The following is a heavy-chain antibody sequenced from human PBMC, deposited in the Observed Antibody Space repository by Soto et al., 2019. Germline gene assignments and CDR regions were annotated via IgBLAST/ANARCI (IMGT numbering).Heavy chain of an antibody. Sequence: GASVKVSCKASGGTFSSYAISWVRQAPGQGLEWMGRIIPILGIANYAQKFQGRVTITADKSTSTAYMELSSLRSEDTAVYYCARVEYRILFSGFDPWGHGTLVTVSS. J-gene: IGHJ5*02. CDR2: IIPILGIA. CDR3: ARVEYRILFSGFDP. D-gene: IGHD2-15*01. CDR1: GGTFSSYA. V-gene: IGHV1-69*04.